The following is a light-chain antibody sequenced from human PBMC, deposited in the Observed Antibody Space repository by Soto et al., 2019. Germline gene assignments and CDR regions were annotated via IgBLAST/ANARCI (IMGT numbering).Light chain of an antibody. CDR1: QSVSSR. Sequence: IWFTPAPSPLSFSPGERATLFLLASQSVSSRLAWYQQKPGQAPRLLISGASSRATGIPDRFSGSGSGTDFTLTISRLEPEDFALYYCQQYVTSAITFGQGTRLEIK. CDR3: QQYVTSAIT. CDR2: GAS. J-gene: IGKJ5*01. V-gene: IGKV3-20*01.